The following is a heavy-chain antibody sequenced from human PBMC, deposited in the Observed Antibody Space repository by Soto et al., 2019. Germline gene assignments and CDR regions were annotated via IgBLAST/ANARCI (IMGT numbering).Heavy chain of an antibody. J-gene: IGHJ3*02. V-gene: IGHV3-23*01. CDR1: GFTFSSYA. Sequence: GGSLRFSCAASGFTFSSYAMSWVRQAPGKGLEWVSAISGSGGSTYYADSVKGRFTISRDNSKNTLYLQMNSLRAEDTAVYYCARERSSPLDAFDIWGHGTMVTVSS. D-gene: IGHD3-10*01. CDR3: ARERSSPLDAFDI. CDR2: ISGSGGST.